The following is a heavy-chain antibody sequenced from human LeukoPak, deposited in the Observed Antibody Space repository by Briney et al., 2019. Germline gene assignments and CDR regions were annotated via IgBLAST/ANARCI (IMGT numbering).Heavy chain of an antibody. V-gene: IGHV3-15*07. CDR1: GFTLTNTW. CDR2: IKSRTDRATI. Sequence: GGSLRLSCAASGFTLTNTWTNWVRQAPGKGLEWVGRIKSRTDRATIEGRFTISRDDSKNTLYLQINSLKTEDSAVYYCTALATWGQGTLVTVSS. CDR3: TALAT. D-gene: IGHD3-3*02. J-gene: IGHJ5*02.